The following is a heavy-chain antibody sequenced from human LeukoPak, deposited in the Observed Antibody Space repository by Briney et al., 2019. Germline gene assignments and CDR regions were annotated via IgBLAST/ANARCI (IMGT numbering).Heavy chain of an antibody. J-gene: IGHJ4*02. D-gene: IGHD1-26*01. Sequence: GESLKISCKASGYKFTTYWIGWVRQMPGKGLEWMGIFYPGDSNTKYSPSFQGQVTFSADSSISTAYLQWGSLKASDTAMYYCAGGSGIYPQFDFWGQGTLLTVSS. CDR2: FYPGDSNT. CDR3: AGGSGIYPQFDF. CDR1: GYKFTTYW. V-gene: IGHV5-51*01.